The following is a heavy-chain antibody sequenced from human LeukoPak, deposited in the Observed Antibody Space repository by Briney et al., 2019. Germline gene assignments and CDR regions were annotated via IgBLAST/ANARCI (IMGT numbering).Heavy chain of an antibody. V-gene: IGHV3-21*01. CDR2: ISSSSSYI. Sequence: WGSLRLSCAASGFTFSSYSMNWVRQAPGKGLEWVSSISSSSSYIYYADSVKGRFTISRDNAKNSLYLQMNSLRAEDAAVYYCAKDRGSGWFFDYWGQGTLVTVSS. J-gene: IGHJ4*02. CDR1: GFTFSSYS. D-gene: IGHD6-19*01. CDR3: AKDRGSGWFFDY.